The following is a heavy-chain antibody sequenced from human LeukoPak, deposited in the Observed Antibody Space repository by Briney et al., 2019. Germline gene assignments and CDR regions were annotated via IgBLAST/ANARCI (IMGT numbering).Heavy chain of an antibody. CDR3: ARDFRIAAAANNWFDP. Sequence: GGSLRLSCAASGFTVSSNYMSWVRQAPGKGLEWVSVIYSGGSTYYADSVKGRFTISRDNSKNTLYLQMNSLRAEDTAVYYCARDFRIAAAANNWFDPWGQGTLVTVSS. D-gene: IGHD6-13*01. CDR1: GFTVSSNY. J-gene: IGHJ5*02. CDR2: IYSGGST. V-gene: IGHV3-53*01.